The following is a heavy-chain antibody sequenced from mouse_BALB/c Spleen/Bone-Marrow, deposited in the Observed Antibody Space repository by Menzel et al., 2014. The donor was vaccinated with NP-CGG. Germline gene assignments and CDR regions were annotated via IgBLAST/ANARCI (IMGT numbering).Heavy chain of an antibody. D-gene: IGHD1-2*01. CDR1: GFTFSNYT. CDR3: ARRYDYGYGPFAY. CDR2: ISNGGGTT. V-gene: IGHV5-12-2*01. J-gene: IGHJ3*01. Sequence: EVKLMESGGGLVQPEGSLKLSCAASGFTFSNYTMSWIRQTPEKRLEWVAYISNGGGTTYYPDTVKGRFTISRDNAKNTLYLQMSSLKSEDTAMYYCARRYDYGYGPFAYWGQGTLVTVSA.